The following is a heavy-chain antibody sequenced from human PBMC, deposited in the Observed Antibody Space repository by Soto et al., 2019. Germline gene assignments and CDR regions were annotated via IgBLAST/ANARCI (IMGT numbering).Heavy chain of an antibody. Sequence: GGSLRLSCAASGFTFSSYAMHWVRQAPGKGLEWVAVISYDGSNKYYADSVKGRFTISRDNSKNTLYLQMNSLRAEDTAVYYCASARYGSGSHMLGYWGQGTLVTVSS. CDR2: ISYDGSNK. CDR1: GFTFSSYA. D-gene: IGHD3-10*01. CDR3: ASARYGSGSHMLGY. V-gene: IGHV3-30-3*01. J-gene: IGHJ4*02.